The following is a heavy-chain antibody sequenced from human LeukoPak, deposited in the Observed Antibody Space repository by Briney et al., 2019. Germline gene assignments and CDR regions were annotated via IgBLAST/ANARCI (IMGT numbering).Heavy chain of an antibody. CDR3: TRETAFDF. Sequence: GGSLRLSCVGSGFMFNDYSLDWVRQAPGKGPEWVSYISSRSSTIYYADSVKGRFTISRDNAKNSLYLQMNSLRAEDTAVYYCTRETAFDFWGQGTVVTVSS. J-gene: IGHJ3*01. CDR2: ISSRSSTI. CDR1: GFMFNDYS. V-gene: IGHV3-48*04.